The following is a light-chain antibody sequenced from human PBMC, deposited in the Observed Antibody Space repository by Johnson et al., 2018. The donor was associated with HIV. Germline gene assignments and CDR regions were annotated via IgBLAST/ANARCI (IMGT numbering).Light chain of an antibody. J-gene: IGLJ1*01. CDR1: SSNIGKNY. CDR2: ENN. V-gene: IGLV1-51*02. Sequence: QSVLTQPPSVSAAPGQKVTISCSGSSSNIGKNYVSWYQQLPGTAPKVLIYENNKRPSGIPDRFSGSKSGTSATLGVTGLQTGDEADYYCGTWDSSLSVGVFVTGTKVTVL. CDR3: GTWDSSLSVGV.